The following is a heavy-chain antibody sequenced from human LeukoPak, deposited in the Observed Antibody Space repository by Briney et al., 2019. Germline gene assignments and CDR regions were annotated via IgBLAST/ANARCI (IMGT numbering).Heavy chain of an antibody. CDR2: IYYSGST. V-gene: IGHV4-59*01. J-gene: IGHJ4*02. D-gene: IGHD6-13*01. Sequence: SETLSLTCTVSGGSISSYYWSWIRQPPGKGLECIGYIYYSGSTNYNPSLKSRVTMSVDTSKNQFSLKLSSVTAADTAVYFCARIGSSWSYYFDYWGQGTLVTVSS. CDR3: ARIGSSWSYYFDY. CDR1: GGSISSYY.